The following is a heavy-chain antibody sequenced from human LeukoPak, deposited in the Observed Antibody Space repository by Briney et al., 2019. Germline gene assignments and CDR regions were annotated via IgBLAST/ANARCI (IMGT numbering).Heavy chain of an antibody. V-gene: IGHV4-59*08. CDR3: ARXKGXYHVILTGYXXASXXAFDI. Sequence: PSETLSLTCTVSGGSISSYYWSWIRQPPGKGLEWIGYIYYSGSTNYNPSLKSRVTISVDTSKNQFSLKLSSVTAADTAVYYCARXKGXYHVILTGYXXASXXAFDI. CDR1: GGSISSYY. J-gene: IGHJ3*02. D-gene: IGHD3-9*01. CDR2: IYYSGST.